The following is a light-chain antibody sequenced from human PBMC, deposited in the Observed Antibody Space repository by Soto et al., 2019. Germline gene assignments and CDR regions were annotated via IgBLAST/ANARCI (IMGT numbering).Light chain of an antibody. J-gene: IGKJ5*01. CDR3: HQFGSSSPIT. CDR1: QFVGSRI. CDR2: GSS. Sequence: EVVLTQSPDTLSLSPGDRATLSCRASQFVGSRILAWYQQKPVQTPRLLSYGSSSRATGIPDRFSGSGSGTDFTLTISRLEPEDFAVYHGHQFGSSSPITFGQGTRLEIK. V-gene: IGKV3-20*01.